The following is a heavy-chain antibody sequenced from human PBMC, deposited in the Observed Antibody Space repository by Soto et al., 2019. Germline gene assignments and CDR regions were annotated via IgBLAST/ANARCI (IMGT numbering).Heavy chain of an antibody. Sequence: PGGSLRLSCAASGFTFSSYGMHWVRQAPGKGLEWVAVIWYDGSNKYYADSVKGRFTISRDNSKNTLYLQMNSLRAEDTAVYYCARDRIHLGELSFLHRAPYDAFDIWGQGTMVTVSS. D-gene: IGHD3-16*02. V-gene: IGHV3-33*01. CDR2: IWYDGSNK. CDR3: ARDRIHLGELSFLHRAPYDAFDI. J-gene: IGHJ3*02. CDR1: GFTFSSYG.